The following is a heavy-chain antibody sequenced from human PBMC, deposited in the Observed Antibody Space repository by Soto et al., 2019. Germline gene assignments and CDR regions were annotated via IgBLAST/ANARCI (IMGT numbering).Heavy chain of an antibody. CDR1: GGTFSSYA. V-gene: IGHV1-69*13. J-gene: IGHJ4*02. CDR2: IIPIFGTA. CDR3: RVMITIFGVVISPTFDY. D-gene: IGHD3-3*01. Sequence: SVKVSCKASGGTFSSYAISWVRQAPGQGLEWMGGIIPIFGTANYAQKFQGRVTITADESTSTAYMELSSLRSEDTAVYYCRVMITIFGVVISPTFDYWGQGTLVTVSS.